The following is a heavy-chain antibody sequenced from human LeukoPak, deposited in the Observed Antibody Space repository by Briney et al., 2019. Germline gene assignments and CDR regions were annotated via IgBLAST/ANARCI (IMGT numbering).Heavy chain of an antibody. J-gene: IGHJ4*02. D-gene: IGHD3-10*01. CDR1: AFIFSGHW. V-gene: IGHV3-21*01. CDR2: ISSTSSYI. CDR3: ARDHLYGSGSHDY. Sequence: GGSLRLSCEGSAFIFSGHWMNWVRQAPGKGLEWVSSISSTSSYIYYADSVKGRFTISRDNAKNSLYLQMNSLRAEDTAVYYCARDHLYGSGSHDYWGQGTLVTVSS.